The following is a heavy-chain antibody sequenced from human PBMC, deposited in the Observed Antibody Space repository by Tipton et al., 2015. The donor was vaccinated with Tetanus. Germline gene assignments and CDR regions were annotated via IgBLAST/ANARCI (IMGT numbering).Heavy chain of an antibody. V-gene: IGHV3-30*03. J-gene: IGHJ1*01. CDR2: ISFDGSTK. CDR1: GFTFSSYG. CDR3: ARRSGVAALSV. D-gene: IGHD6-19*01. Sequence: SLRLSCAASGFTFSSYGMHWVRQAPGKGLEWVAAISFDGSTKYYADSVKGRFTISRDNAKNSLFLQMNSLRAEDTAVYYCARRSGVAALSVWGQGTLVTVSS.